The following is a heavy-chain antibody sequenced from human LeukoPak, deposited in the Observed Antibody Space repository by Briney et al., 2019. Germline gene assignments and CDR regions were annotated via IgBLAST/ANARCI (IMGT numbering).Heavy chain of an antibody. V-gene: IGHV3-53*01. J-gene: IGHJ5*02. CDR2: IYSDNT. Sequence: GGSLRLSCTVSGFTVSSNSMSWVRQAPGKGLEWVSFIYSDNTHYSDSVKGRFTISRDNAKNSLNLEMNSLRADDTAVYYCARARQFNDYADWSDPWGQGTLVTVSS. CDR1: GFTVSSNS. D-gene: IGHD4-17*01. CDR3: ARARQFNDYADWSDP.